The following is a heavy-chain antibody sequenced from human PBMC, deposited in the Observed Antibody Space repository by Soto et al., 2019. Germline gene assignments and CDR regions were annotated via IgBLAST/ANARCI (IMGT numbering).Heavy chain of an antibody. V-gene: IGHV3-30*18. Sequence: GGSLRLSCAASGFTFSSYGMHWVRQAPGKGLEWVAVISYDGSNKYYADSVKGRFTISRDNSKNTLYLQMNSLRAEDTAVYYCAKDHLTYYYGSGTYGMDVWGQGTTVTVSS. CDR2: ISYDGSNK. D-gene: IGHD3-10*01. CDR3: AKDHLTYYYGSGTYGMDV. J-gene: IGHJ6*02. CDR1: GFTFSSYG.